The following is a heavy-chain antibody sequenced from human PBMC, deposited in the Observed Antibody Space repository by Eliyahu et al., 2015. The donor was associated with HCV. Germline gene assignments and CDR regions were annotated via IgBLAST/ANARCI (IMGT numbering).Heavy chain of an antibody. Sequence: EVQLVQSGAEVKKPGTTVKISCKVSGDTLTDSYIHWVQQAPGKGLEWMGLFSPEDGETRYVERFQDRLTITADTSRSTAYMELRSLRSEDSAVYFCARARVLVSARSDGSYITHYFGVDLWGQGTTVIVSS. CDR3: ARARVLVSARSDGSYITHYFGVDL. J-gene: IGHJ6*02. D-gene: IGHD3-3*01. V-gene: IGHV1-69-2*01. CDR2: FSPEDGET. CDR1: GDTLTDSY.